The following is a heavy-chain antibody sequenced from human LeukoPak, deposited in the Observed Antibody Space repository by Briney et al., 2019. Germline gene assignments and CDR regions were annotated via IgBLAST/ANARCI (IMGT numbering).Heavy chain of an antibody. V-gene: IGHV4-39*01. J-gene: IGHJ4*02. CDR3: ASGVAPVGY. CDR1: GGSFSSYY. D-gene: IGHD4-23*01. CDR2: IYYSGST. Sequence: PSETLSLTCAVYGGSFSSYYWGWIRQPPGKGLEWIGSIYYSGSTYYNPSLKSRVTISVDTSKNQFSLKLSSVTAADTAVYYCASGVAPVGYWGQGTLVTVSS.